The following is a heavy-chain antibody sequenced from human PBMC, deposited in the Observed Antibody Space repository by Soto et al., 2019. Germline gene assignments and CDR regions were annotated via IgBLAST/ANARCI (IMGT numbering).Heavy chain of an antibody. V-gene: IGHV1-18*01. CDR2: ITAYKGNT. D-gene: IGHD3-10*01. Sequence: GASVKVSCNASSYTCTSYGIRWVRQARGQGLEWMGWITAYKGNTSYEQKLQGRCTMTTDRSTSTAYMELRSLRSDDTAVYYCARDEGYYGSGCYPNWFDPWGQGTLVTVSS. J-gene: IGHJ5*02. CDR1: SYTCTSYG. CDR3: ARDEGYYGSGCYPNWFDP.